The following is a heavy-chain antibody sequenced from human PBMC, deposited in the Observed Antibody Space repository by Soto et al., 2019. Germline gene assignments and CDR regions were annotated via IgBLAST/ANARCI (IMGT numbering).Heavy chain of an antibody. CDR2: ISYDGSNK. D-gene: IGHD2-2*01. CDR1: GFTFSSYA. V-gene: IGHV3-30-3*01. CDR3: ARSSIVVVPAATFDY. Sequence: QVQLVESGGGVVQPGRSLRLSCAASGFTFSSYAVHWVRQAPGKGLEWVAVISYDGSNKYYADSVKGRFTISRDNSKNTLYLQMNSLRAEDTAVYYCARSSIVVVPAATFDYWGQGTLVTVSS. J-gene: IGHJ4*02.